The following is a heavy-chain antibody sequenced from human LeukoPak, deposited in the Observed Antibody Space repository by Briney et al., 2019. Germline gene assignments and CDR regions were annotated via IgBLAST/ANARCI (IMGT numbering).Heavy chain of an antibody. CDR1: GGSISSDNYQ. CDR3: ARYGSGSTWFHP. J-gene: IGHJ5*02. D-gene: IGHD3-10*01. CDR2: INYSGST. Sequence: SETLSLTCTVSGGSISSDNYQWSWIRQPPGKGLEWIGYINYSGSTYYNPSLKRRVTISVDTSKNHFSLRLSSVTAADTAVYYCARYGSGSTWFHPWGQGTLVTVSS. V-gene: IGHV4-30-4*01.